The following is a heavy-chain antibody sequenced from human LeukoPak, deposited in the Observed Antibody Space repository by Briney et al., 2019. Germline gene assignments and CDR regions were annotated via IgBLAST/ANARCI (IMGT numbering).Heavy chain of an antibody. CDR1: GGSISSSSYY. J-gene: IGHJ6*02. V-gene: IGHV4-39*07. CDR2: INHSGST. D-gene: IGHD3-16*02. Sequence: SETLSLTCTVSGGSISSSSYYWSWIRQPPGKGLEWIGEINHSGSTNYNPSLKSRVTISVDTSKNQFSLKLSSVTAADTAVYYCARVQDYVWGSYRPPGHLDYGMDVWGQGTTVTVSS. CDR3: ARVQDYVWGSYRPPGHLDYGMDV.